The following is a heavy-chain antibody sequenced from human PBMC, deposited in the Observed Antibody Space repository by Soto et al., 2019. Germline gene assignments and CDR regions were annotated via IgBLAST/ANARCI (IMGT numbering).Heavy chain of an antibody. CDR1: GFTFSSYW. CDR2: INSDGSST. CDR3: VRTSLVVAAATREDY. D-gene: IGHD2-15*01. J-gene: IGHJ4*02. V-gene: IGHV3-74*01. Sequence: EVQLVESGGGLVQPGGSLRLSCAASGFTFSSYWMHWVRQAPGKELVWVSRINSDGSSTSYADSVKGRFTISRDNAKNKLYLQMNSLRAEDTAVYYCVRTSLVVAAATREDYWGQGTLVTVSS.